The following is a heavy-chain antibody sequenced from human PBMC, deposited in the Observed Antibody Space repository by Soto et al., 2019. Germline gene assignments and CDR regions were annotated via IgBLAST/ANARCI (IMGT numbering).Heavy chain of an antibody. D-gene: IGHD6-13*01. CDR3: ARGSGTAATPLYYYYGMDV. CDR2: IKQDGSEK. V-gene: IGHV3-7*05. J-gene: IGHJ6*02. CDR1: GFTFSSYW. Sequence: GGSLRLSCAASGFTFSSYWMSWVRQAPGKGLEWVANIKQDGSEKYYVDSVKGRFTISRDNAKNSLYLQMNSLRAEDTAVYYCARGSGTAATPLYYYYGMDVWGQGTTVTVSS.